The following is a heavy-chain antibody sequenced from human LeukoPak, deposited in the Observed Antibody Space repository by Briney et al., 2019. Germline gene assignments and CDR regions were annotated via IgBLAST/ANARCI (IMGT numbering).Heavy chain of an antibody. CDR2: ISYDGSNK. V-gene: IGHV3-30-3*01. CDR3: ARAPGIQLWKFDY. CDR1: GFTFSSYA. D-gene: IGHD5-18*01. J-gene: IGHJ4*02. Sequence: GGSLRLSCAASGFTFSSYAMHWVRQAPGKGLEWVAVISYDGSNKYYADSAKGRFTISRDNSKNTLYLQMNSLRAEDTAVYYCARAPGIQLWKFDYWGQGTLVTVSS.